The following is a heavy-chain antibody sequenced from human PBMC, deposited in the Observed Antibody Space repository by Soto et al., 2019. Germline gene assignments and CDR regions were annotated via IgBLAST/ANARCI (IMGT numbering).Heavy chain of an antibody. V-gene: IGHV5-51*01. CDR2: IYPGDSDT. CDR1: GYKFTSYW. Sequence: PGESLKISCKGSGYKFTSYWIGWVRQMPGKGLEWMGIIYPGDSDTNYNPSLKSRVTISVDTSKNQFSLKLSSVTAADTAVYYCATGNWGSYFDYWGQGTLVTVSS. D-gene: IGHD7-27*01. J-gene: IGHJ4*02. CDR3: ATGNWGSYFDY.